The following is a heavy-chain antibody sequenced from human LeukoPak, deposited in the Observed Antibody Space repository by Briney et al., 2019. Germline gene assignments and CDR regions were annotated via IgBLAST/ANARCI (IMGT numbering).Heavy chain of an antibody. CDR3: ARAAYPPQLIDY. CDR1: GFTFSLYA. Sequence: GGSLRLSCAASGFTFSLYAMNWVRQAPGKGLEWVSYIDSESTDILYAGSVKGRFTISRDISKNTLYLQMSSLRAEDTAVYYCARAAYPPQLIDYWGQGTLVTVAS. V-gene: IGHV3-21*05. D-gene: IGHD5-18*01. J-gene: IGHJ4*02. CDR2: IDSESTDI.